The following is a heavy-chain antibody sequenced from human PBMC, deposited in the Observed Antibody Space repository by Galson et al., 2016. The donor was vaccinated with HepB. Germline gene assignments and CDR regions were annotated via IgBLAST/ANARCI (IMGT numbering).Heavy chain of an antibody. CDR3: AKDRGGRVDTGTLDY. CDR1: GFTFSPYA. CDR2: ISSGAYKT. J-gene: IGHJ4*02. V-gene: IGHV3-23*01. D-gene: IGHD5-18*01. Sequence: SLRLSCAASGFTFSPYAMSWVRQAPGQGLEWVSIISSGAYKTYYADSVRGRFTISRDNSKNTLYLQMNSLRAGDAAVYYCAKDRGGRVDTGTLDYWGQGTLVTVSS.